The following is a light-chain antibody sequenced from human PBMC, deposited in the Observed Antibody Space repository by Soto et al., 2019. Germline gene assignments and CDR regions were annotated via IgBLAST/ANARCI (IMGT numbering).Light chain of an antibody. CDR2: DAS. CDR1: QSVSSY. Sequence: EIVLTQSPATLSLSPGERATLSCRASQSVSSYLAWYQQKPGQAPRLLIYDASNRATGIPARFSGSGSGTDLDLTLSSLGPEALAVYFYQWQRHWPSISFGQGTRLEIK. J-gene: IGKJ5*01. CDR3: QWQRHWPSIS. V-gene: IGKV3-11*01.